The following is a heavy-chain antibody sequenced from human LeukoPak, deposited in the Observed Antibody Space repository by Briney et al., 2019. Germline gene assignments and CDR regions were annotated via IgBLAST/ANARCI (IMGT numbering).Heavy chain of an antibody. CDR1: GFTFNTYS. V-gene: IGHV3-21*01. J-gene: IGHJ4*02. CDR2: ISSTSSYI. CDR3: AKDLGSSGWYIDY. D-gene: IGHD6-19*01. Sequence: GGSLRLSCAASGFTFNTYSMDWVRQAPGKGLEWVSSISSTSSYIYYADSVKGRFTISRDNAKSSLYLQMNSLRAEDTAVYYCAKDLGSSGWYIDYWGQGTLVTVSS.